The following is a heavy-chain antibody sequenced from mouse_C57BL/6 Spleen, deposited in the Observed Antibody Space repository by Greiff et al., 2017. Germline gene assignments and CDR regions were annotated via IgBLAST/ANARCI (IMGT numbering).Heavy chain of an antibody. J-gene: IGHJ4*01. Sequence: VQLQQPGAELVKPGASVKLSCKASGYTFTSYWMQWVKQRPGQGLEWIGEIDPSDSYTNYNQKFKGKATLTVDTSSSTAYMQLSSLTSVDSAVYDCASNDGYYGGGAMDYWGQGTSVTVSS. CDR2: IDPSDSYT. CDR3: ASNDGYYGGGAMDY. D-gene: IGHD2-3*01. V-gene: IGHV1-50*01. CDR1: GYTFTSYW.